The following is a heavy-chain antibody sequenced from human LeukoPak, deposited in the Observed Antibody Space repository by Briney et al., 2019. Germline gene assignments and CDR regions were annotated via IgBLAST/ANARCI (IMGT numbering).Heavy chain of an antibody. CDR1: GFTFSGHW. D-gene: IGHD1-26*01. CDR3: ARDGGSYSFDY. J-gene: IGHJ4*02. V-gene: IGHV3-7*03. CDR2: VKEDGSDK. Sequence: GGSLRLSCEASGFTFSGHWASWVRQAPGKGLEWVASVKEDGSDKYYVDSVKGRFTISRDNAKNSLYLQMNSLRAEDTALYHCARDGGSYSFDYWGQEILVTVSS.